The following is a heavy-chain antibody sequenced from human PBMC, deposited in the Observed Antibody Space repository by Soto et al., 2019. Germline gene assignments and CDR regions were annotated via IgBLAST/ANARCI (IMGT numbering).Heavy chain of an antibody. Sequence: EVQLVESGGVVVQPGGSLRLSCAASGFTFDDYTMHWVRQAPGKGLEWVSLISWDGGSTYYADSVKGRFTISRDNSKNSLYPQMNSLRTEDTALYYCAKASYRGRAFDIWGQGTMVTVSS. D-gene: IGHD3-10*01. V-gene: IGHV3-43*01. J-gene: IGHJ3*02. CDR3: AKASYRGRAFDI. CDR2: ISWDGGST. CDR1: GFTFDDYT.